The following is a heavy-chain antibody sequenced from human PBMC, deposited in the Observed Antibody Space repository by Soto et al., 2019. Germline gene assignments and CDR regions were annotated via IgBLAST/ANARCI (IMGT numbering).Heavy chain of an antibody. D-gene: IGHD3-10*02. Sequence: SETLSLTCTVSGGSISSYYWSWIRQPPGKGLEWLGYIHYSGSTNYNPSLKSRLTISVDTSKNQISLKLTSVTAADTAVYFCATYVNQFDSWFDPWGQGTLVTVS. V-gene: IGHV4-59*08. CDR2: IHYSGST. CDR1: GGSISSYY. J-gene: IGHJ5*02. CDR3: ATYVNQFDSWFDP.